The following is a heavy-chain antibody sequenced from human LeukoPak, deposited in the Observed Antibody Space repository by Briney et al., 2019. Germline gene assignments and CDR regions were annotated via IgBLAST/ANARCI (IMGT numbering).Heavy chain of an antibody. CDR1: GFIFTNYF. J-gene: IGHJ4*02. D-gene: IGHD5-24*01. V-gene: IGHV3-53*01. CDR3: ARGAGYNYPYYFDY. Sequence: GGSLRLSCAASGFIFTNYFMSWVRQAPGKGLEWVSVIYGGGNIYYADSVKGRFTISRDNSKNTLYLQMNSLRAEDTAVYYCARGAGYNYPYYFDYWGRGTLVTVSS. CDR2: IYGGGNI.